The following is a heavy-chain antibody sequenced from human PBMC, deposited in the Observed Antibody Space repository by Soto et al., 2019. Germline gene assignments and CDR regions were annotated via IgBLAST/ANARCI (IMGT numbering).Heavy chain of an antibody. Sequence: DVNLVESGGGLVKPGGSLRLSCATSGYSFSSHNLYWFRQAAGKGLEWVSSIGTCETSMYYADSVKGRFTVTRDDDKKSVYLQMDSLRVEDTATYYCARELSTLVRADNWGQGTLVTVSS. V-gene: IGHV3-21*01. D-gene: IGHD3-10*01. CDR3: ARELSTLVRADN. CDR2: IGTCETSM. CDR1: GYSFSSHN. J-gene: IGHJ4*02.